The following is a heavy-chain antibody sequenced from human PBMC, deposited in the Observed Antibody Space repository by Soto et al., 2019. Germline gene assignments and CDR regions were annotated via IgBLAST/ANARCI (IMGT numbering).Heavy chain of an antibody. D-gene: IGHD6-19*01. J-gene: IGHJ4*02. Sequence: EVQLLESGGGLVQPGGSLRLSCAASGFTFSNYAMSWVRQAPGKGLEWVSAISGSGGNTYYADSVKGRFTISRDNSKNTLYLQMNSLRAEDTAVYFCAKGKGGWYDACDYWGQGTLVTVSS. CDR3: AKGKGGWYDACDY. CDR1: GFTFSNYA. V-gene: IGHV3-23*01. CDR2: ISGSGGNT.